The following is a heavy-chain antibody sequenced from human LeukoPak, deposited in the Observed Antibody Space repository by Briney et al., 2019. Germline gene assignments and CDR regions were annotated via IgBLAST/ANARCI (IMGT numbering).Heavy chain of an antibody. CDR2: IKQDGSDK. CDR3: ARHSNKYDFDSSGHYRSFDY. D-gene: IGHD3-22*01. CDR1: GFTFTFYW. J-gene: IGHJ4*02. Sequence: PGGSVRLSCAASGFTFTFYWMSWVRQAPGKGLEWVANIKQDGSDKYYVGSVKGRFAISRDNSKNSLYLQMNSLRAEDTAFYFCARHSNKYDFDSSGHYRSFDYWGQGILVSVSS. V-gene: IGHV3-7*01.